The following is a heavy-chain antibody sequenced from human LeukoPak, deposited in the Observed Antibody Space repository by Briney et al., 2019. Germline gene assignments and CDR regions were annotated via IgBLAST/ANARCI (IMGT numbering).Heavy chain of an antibody. J-gene: IGHJ4*02. D-gene: IGHD2-15*01. CDR3: ARERGLGVVAPWIDY. CDR1: NYSISNSLY. V-gene: IGHV4-38-2*02. CDR2: IYRSGST. Sequence: SEPLSLTCSVSNYSISNSLYWGWLRQPPGKGLEWIGIIYRSGSTFYNPSLKSRVTISLDTSKNQFSLKLSSVTAADTSVYYCARERGLGVVAPWIDYWGQGTLVTVSS.